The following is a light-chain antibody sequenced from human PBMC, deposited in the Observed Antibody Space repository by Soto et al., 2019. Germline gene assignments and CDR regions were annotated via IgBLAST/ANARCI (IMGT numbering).Light chain of an antibody. Sequence: DIQMTQSPSSVSASIGDRVTITCRASQGISSWLAWYQQKPGTAPKLLIYGASTLQSGVPSRFSGSGYGTDFTLTLNSLQPEDFATYYCQQPRRFPMTCGQGTRLEI. J-gene: IGKJ5*01. CDR1: QGISSW. CDR2: GAS. CDR3: QQPRRFPMT. V-gene: IGKV1D-12*01.